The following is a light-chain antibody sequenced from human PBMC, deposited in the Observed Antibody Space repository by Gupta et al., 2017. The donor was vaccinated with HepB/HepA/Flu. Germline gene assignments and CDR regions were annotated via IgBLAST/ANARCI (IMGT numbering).Light chain of an antibody. J-gene: IGLJ2*01. CDR1: SSDVVAYNY. CDR2: DVN. CDR3: CSYAGTYTVV. V-gene: IGLV2-11*03. Sequence: SCTGTSSDVVAYNYVSWYQQHPGKVPKLMIYDVNKRPSGVPDRFSGSKSGNTASLTISGLQADDEAEYYCCSYAGTYTVVFGGGTKLTVL.